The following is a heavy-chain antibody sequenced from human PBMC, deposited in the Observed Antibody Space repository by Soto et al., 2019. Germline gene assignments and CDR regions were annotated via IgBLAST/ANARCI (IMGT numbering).Heavy chain of an antibody. CDR1: GYTFISYG. J-gene: IGHJ6*02. CDR3: ARVGHCTSSSCPPYYYYGMDV. D-gene: IGHD2-2*01. CDR2: INTYNGNT. V-gene: IGHV1-18*04. Sequence: ASVKVSCKASGYTFISYGISRVRQAPAQGLEWMGWINTYNGNTNYAQKLQGRVTMTTDTYTRTAYMDLRSLRSDDTAVYYCARVGHCTSSSCPPYYYYGMDVWGQGTTVTVSS.